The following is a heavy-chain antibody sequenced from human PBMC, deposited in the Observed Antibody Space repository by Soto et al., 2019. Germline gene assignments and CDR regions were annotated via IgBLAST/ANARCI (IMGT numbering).Heavy chain of an antibody. CDR3: ARGLREVDY. CDR1: GFTFSESS. V-gene: IGHV3-7*01. CDR2: IKQDGSEK. J-gene: IGHJ4*02. Sequence: PGGALRLSCAASGFTFSESSMHWVRQAPGKGLEWVANIKQDGSEKYYVDSVKGRFTISRDNAKNSLYLQMNSLRAEDTAVYYCARGLREVDYWGQGTLVTVS.